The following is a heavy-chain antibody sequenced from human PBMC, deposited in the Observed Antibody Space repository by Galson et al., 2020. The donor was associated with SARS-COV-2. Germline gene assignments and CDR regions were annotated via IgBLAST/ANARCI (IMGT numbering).Heavy chain of an antibody. J-gene: IGHJ5*02. D-gene: IGHD3-10*01. CDR1: RFSLRPSRVS. CDR2: IYWDDDQ. CDR3: ALSAHEGWFGDWFDP. Sequence: SGPTLVNPTQTLTLTCTFSRFSLRPSRVSVGWIRQPPGQALEWIALIYWDDDQRYSPSLKSRTTITQDTSKNQVVLTMTNMDPVDTATYYWALSAHEGWFGDWFDPWCQGTLVTVSS. V-gene: IGHV2-5*02.